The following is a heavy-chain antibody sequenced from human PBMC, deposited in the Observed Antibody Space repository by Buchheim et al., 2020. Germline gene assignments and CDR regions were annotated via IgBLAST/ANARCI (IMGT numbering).Heavy chain of an antibody. CDR1: GFTFSSYG. Sequence: QVQLVESGGGVVQPGRSLRLSCAASGFTFSSYGMHWVRQAPGKGLEWVAVISYDGSNKYYADSVKGRFTIYRDNSKNTLYLQMNSLRAEDTAVYYCAKSGYYGSGSNWFDPWGQGTL. CDR2: ISYDGSNK. D-gene: IGHD3-10*01. J-gene: IGHJ5*02. CDR3: AKSGYYGSGSNWFDP. V-gene: IGHV3-30*18.